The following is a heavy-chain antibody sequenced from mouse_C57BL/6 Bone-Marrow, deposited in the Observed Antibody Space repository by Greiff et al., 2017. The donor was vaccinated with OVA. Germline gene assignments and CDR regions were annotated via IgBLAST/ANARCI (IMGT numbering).Heavy chain of an antibody. V-gene: IGHV1-22*01. CDR3: AREPYYYGSSYRWFAY. D-gene: IGHD1-1*01. Sequence: EVQLQESGPELVKPGASVKMSCKASGYTFTDYNMHWVKQSHGKSLEWIGYINPNNGGTSYNQQFKGKATLTVNKSSSTAYMELRSLTSEDSAVYYCAREPYYYGSSYRWFAYWGQGTLVTVSA. CDR1: GYTFTDYN. J-gene: IGHJ3*01. CDR2: INPNNGGT.